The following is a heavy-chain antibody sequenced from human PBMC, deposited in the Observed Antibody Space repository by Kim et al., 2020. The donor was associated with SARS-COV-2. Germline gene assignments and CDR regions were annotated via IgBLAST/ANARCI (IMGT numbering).Heavy chain of an antibody. J-gene: IGHJ6*02. V-gene: IGHV1-3*01. CDR2: INAGNANT. CDR1: GYTFTSYA. D-gene: IGHD5-18*01. CDR3: ARGIQLWLVEDYYYGMDV. Sequence: ASVKVSCKASGYTFTSYAMHWVRQAPGQRLEWMGWINAGNANTKYSQKFQGRVTITRDTSASTAYMELSSLRSEDTAVYYCARGIQLWLVEDYYYGMDVWGQGTTVTVSS.